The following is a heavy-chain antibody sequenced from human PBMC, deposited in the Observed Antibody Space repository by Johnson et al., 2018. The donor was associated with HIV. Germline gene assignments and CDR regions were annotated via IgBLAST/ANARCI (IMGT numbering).Heavy chain of an antibody. CDR2: IKPDGSEK. J-gene: IGHJ3*02. V-gene: IGHV3-7*01. D-gene: IGHD5-18*01. Sequence: EVQLVESGGGLVQPGGSLRLACAASGLTVTDNYISWVRLAPGKGLAWVANIKPDGSEKYDVDSVKGRFTISRDNAKNSLYLQMNSLRAEDTAVYYCARDWTSSLLTSMASYAFDIWGQGTVVTVSS. CDR3: ARDWTSSLLTSMASYAFDI. CDR1: GLTVTDNY.